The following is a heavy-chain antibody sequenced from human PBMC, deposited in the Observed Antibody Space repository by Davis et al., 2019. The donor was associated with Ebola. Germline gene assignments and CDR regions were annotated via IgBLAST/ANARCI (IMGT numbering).Heavy chain of an antibody. CDR1: GYSFSSYW. J-gene: IGHJ6*02. D-gene: IGHD2-15*01. CDR2: IDPSDSYT. Sequence: GESLKISCKGSGYSFSSYWIGWVRQMPGKGLEWMGRIDPSDSYTNYSPSFQGHITISADKSITTAYLQWSSLKASDTAIYYCARHKALLPDVSILGGMDVWGQGTTVIVSS. CDR3: ARHKALLPDVSILGGMDV. V-gene: IGHV5-10-1*01.